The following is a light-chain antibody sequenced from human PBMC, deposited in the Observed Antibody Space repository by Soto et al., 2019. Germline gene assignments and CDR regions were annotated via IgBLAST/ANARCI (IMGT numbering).Light chain of an antibody. CDR3: GTWDSSLGAWV. CDR1: SSNIGKNY. CDR2: DNS. V-gene: IGLV1-51*01. J-gene: IGLJ3*02. Sequence: QSVLTQPPSVSAAPGQKVTISCSGSSSNIGKNYVSWYRQLPGTAPKLLIYDNSERPPGIPDRFSASKSGTSATLGITGLQTGDEADYYCGTWDSSLGAWVFGGGTKVTVL.